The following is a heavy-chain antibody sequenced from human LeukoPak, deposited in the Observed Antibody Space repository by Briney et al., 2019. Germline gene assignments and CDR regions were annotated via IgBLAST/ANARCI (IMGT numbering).Heavy chain of an antibody. D-gene: IGHD6-19*01. Sequence: GGSLSLSCAASGFTFSTYSMSWVRQAPGKGLEWVSSISRYGNVYYADSVKGRFTISRDNAKNSLYLQMNSLRAEETAVYYCARDGSGWSRNSWGQGTLVTVSS. CDR2: ISRYGNV. V-gene: IGHV3-21*03. CDR3: ARDGSGWSRNS. CDR1: GFTFSTYS. J-gene: IGHJ5*02.